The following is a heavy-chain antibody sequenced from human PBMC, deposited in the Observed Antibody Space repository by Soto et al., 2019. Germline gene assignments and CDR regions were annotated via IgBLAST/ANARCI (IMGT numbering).Heavy chain of an antibody. CDR2: ISYDGSNK. CDR1: GFTFSSYG. Sequence: GGSLRLSCAASGFTFSSYGMHWVRQAPGKGLEWVAVISYDGSNKYYADSVKGRFTISRDNSKNTLYLQMNSLRAEDTAVYYCAKDHCSSTSCYTGGFDPWGQGTLVTVSS. D-gene: IGHD2-2*02. V-gene: IGHV3-30*18. CDR3: AKDHCSSTSCYTGGFDP. J-gene: IGHJ5*02.